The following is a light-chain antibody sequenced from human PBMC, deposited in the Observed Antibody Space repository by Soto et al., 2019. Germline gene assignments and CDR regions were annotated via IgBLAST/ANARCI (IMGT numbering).Light chain of an antibody. J-gene: IGKJ4*01. CDR2: DAY. CDR3: QQYDNSPLT. V-gene: IGKV3D-11*03. CDR1: QSVSSN. Sequence: EIVLTQSPATLSLSPGERATLSCRASQSVSSNLAWYQQKPGQAPRLLIFDAYNRATGIPGRFSGSGSGTDFTLTISSLEPEDFAVYYCQQYDNSPLTFGGGTKVEIK.